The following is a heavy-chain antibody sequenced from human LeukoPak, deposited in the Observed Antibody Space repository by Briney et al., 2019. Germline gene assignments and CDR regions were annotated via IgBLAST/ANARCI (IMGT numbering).Heavy chain of an antibody. J-gene: IGHJ4*02. Sequence: SETLSLTCTVSGGSISSGGYYWSWIRQHPGTGLEWIGYIYYSGSTYYNPSLKSRVTISVDTSKNQFSLKLSSVTAADTAVYYCARATPLGSYYFDYWGQGTLVTVSS. CDR3: ARATPLGSYYFDY. V-gene: IGHV4-31*03. CDR1: GGSISSGGYY. D-gene: IGHD7-27*01. CDR2: IYYSGST.